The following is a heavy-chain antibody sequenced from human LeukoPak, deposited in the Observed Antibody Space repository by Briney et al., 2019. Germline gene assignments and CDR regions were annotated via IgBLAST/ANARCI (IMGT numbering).Heavy chain of an antibody. CDR1: GGSISSGDYY. D-gene: IGHD2-21*02. CDR2: IYYSGST. Sequence: SQTLSLTCTVSGGSISSGDYYWSWIRQPPGKGLEWIGYIYYSGSTYYNPSLKSRVTISVDTSKNQFSLKLSSVTAADTAVYYCAGEGCGGDCYGPLYYYYYGMDVWGQGTTVTVSS. CDR3: AGEGCGGDCYGPLYYYYYGMDV. J-gene: IGHJ6*02. V-gene: IGHV4-30-4*01.